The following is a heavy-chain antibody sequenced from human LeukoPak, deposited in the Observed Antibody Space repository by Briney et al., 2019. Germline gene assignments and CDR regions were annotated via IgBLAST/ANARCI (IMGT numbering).Heavy chain of an antibody. J-gene: IGHJ3*02. Sequence: PGGSLRLSCAASRFIFDNYGMTWVRQAPGKGLEWVSGISDDGYSTYYADSVKGRFTISRDNSKNTLYLHMNSLRAEDTAVYYCARGGSYLSAFDIWGQGTMVTVSS. D-gene: IGHD1-26*01. CDR1: RFIFDNYG. CDR2: ISDDGYST. V-gene: IGHV3-23*01. CDR3: ARGGSYLSAFDI.